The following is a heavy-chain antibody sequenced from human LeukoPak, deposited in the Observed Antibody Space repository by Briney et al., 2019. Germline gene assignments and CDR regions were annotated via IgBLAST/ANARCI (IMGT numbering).Heavy chain of an antibody. CDR2: IYTSGST. CDR1: SGSISSYY. Sequence: PSETLSLTCTVSSGSISSYYWSWIRQPAGKGLEWIGRIYTSGSTNYNPSLKSRVTMSVDTSKNQFSLKLSSVTAADTAVYYCARVAILWGSASYFDYWGQGTLVTVSS. V-gene: IGHV4-4*07. D-gene: IGHD3-16*01. J-gene: IGHJ4*02. CDR3: ARVAILWGSASYFDY.